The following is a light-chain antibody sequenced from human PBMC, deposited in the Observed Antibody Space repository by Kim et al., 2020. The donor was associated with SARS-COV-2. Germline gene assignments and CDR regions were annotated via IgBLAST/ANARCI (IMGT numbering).Light chain of an antibody. V-gene: IGLV1-44*01. CDR2: RND. CDR3: ASWDDSLKGVV. J-gene: IGLJ2*01. Sequence: GQRDTISCTGSSSNIGGNTVTLYQQLPGTAPKVLIYRNDERPSGVPDRFSGSKSGTSASLAISGLQSEDEADYHCASWDDSLKGVVFGGGTQLTVL. CDR1: SSNIGGNT.